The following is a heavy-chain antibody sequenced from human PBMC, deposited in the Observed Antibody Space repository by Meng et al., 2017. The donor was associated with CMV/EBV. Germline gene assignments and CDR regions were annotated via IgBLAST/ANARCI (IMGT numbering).Heavy chain of an antibody. CDR1: GFTFNSYA. CDR3: AREKGWGADTTSFDY. V-gene: IGHV3-30*04. CDR2: ISYDARNK. D-gene: IGHD6-19*01. J-gene: IGHJ4*02. Sequence: GESLKISCAASGFTFNSYAMHWVRQAPGKGLDWVALISYDARNKYYADSVKGRFTISRDNSKNTLYLQMNSLRAEDTAVYYCAREKGWGADTTSFDYWGQGTLVIVSS.